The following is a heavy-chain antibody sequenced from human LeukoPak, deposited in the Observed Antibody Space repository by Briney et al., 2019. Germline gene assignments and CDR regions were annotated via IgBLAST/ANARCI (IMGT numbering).Heavy chain of an antibody. V-gene: IGHV1-69*13. CDR1: GGTFSSYA. Sequence: SVKVSCKASGGTFSSYAISWVRQAPGQGLEWMGGIIPIFGTANYAQKFQGRVTITADESTSTAYMELSSLRSEDTAVYYCARDLVGAAAGTGDYYYYYCMDVWGKGTTVTVSS. D-gene: IGHD6-13*01. J-gene: IGHJ6*03. CDR3: ARDLVGAAAGTGDYYYYYCMDV. CDR2: IIPIFGTA.